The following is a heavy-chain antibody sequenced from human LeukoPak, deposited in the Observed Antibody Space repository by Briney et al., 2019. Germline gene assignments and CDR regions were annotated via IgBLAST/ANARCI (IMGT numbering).Heavy chain of an antibody. V-gene: IGHV6-1*01. D-gene: IGHD2-2*01. CDR1: VDSVSSNSAS. CDR3: ARDPAPYCSSTSCRYYYYMDV. Sequence: SQTLSLTCAISVDSVSSNSASWSWIRQSPSRCLEWLGRTYYRSKWNNDYAVSVRSRITIKPDTSKTQFSLKLNSVTTEDTAVYYCARDPAPYCSSTSCRYYYYMDVWGKGTTVTISS. CDR2: TYYRSKWNN. J-gene: IGHJ6*03.